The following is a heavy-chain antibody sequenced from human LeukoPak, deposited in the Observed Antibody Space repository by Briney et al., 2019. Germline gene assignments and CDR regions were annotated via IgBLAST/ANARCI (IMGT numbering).Heavy chain of an antibody. CDR3: AKGCGGDCYSLDY. Sequence: GGSLRLSCAASGFPFDDYTMHWVRQAPGKGLEWVSLISWDGGSTYYADSVKGRFTISRDNSKNSLYLQMNSLRTEDTALYYCAKGCGGDCYSLDYWGQGTLVTVSS. D-gene: IGHD2-21*01. V-gene: IGHV3-43*01. CDR1: GFPFDDYT. CDR2: ISWDGGST. J-gene: IGHJ4*02.